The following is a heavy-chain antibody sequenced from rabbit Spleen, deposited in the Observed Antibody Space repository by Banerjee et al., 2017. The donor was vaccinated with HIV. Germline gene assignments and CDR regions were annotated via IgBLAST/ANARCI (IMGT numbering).Heavy chain of an antibody. CDR1: GFDFSSYG. CDR3: ARYDNSIGDLDL. D-gene: IGHD2-1*01. Sequence: QEQLVESGGGLVQPGGSLKLSCKASGFDFSSYGVSWVRQAPGKGLEWIGYIDPVFGITYYANWVNGRFSISRENAQNTVFLQMTSLTAADTATYFCARYDNSIGDLDLWGQGTLVTVS. CDR2: IDPVFGIT. J-gene: IGHJ4*01. V-gene: IGHV1S47*01.